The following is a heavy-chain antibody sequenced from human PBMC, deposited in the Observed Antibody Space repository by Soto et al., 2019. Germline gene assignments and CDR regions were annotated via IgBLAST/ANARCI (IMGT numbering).Heavy chain of an antibody. CDR1: GFTFTSYG. Sequence: GWSLRLSCAASGFTFTSYGMHWVRQAPGKGLEWMALILHDGSAEYYADSVKGRFTISRDNSKNTLYLQMNSLRAEDTAVYYCARSRDGYSFYFYYGMDGWGKGTTVTASS. D-gene: IGHD4-4*01. J-gene: IGHJ6*04. V-gene: IGHV3-30*03. CDR3: ARSRDGYSFYFYYGMDG. CDR2: ILHDGSAE.